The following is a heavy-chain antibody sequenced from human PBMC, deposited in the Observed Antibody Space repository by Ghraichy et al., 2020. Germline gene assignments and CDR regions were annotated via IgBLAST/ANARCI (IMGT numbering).Heavy chain of an antibody. V-gene: IGHV3-48*01. D-gene: IGHD4-11*01. Sequence: GGSLRLSCAASGFTFSSYSMNWVRQAPGKGLEWVSYISSSSSTIYYADSVKGRFTISRDNAKNSLYLQMNSLRAEDTAVYYCARRLSNSDFDYWGQGTLVTVSS. J-gene: IGHJ4*02. CDR3: ARRLSNSDFDY. CDR1: GFTFSSYS. CDR2: ISSSSSTI.